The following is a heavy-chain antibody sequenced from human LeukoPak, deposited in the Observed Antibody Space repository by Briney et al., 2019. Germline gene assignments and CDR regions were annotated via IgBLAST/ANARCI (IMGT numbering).Heavy chain of an antibody. CDR3: ARDGRGFLRFDY. J-gene: IGHJ4*02. CDR1: GASMRNYY. V-gene: IGHV4-59*01. D-gene: IGHD1-26*01. Sequence: ASETLSLTCSVCGASMRNYYWSWIQQPPGKGLEWIGYIYYSGSTNYNPSLKSRVTLSVDTSKDQFSLKLTSVTATDTAMYYCARDGRGFLRFDYWGQGTLVTVSS. CDR2: IYYSGST.